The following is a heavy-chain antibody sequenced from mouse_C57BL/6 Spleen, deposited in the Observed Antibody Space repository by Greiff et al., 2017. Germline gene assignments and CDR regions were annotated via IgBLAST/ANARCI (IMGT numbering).Heavy chain of an antibody. Sequence: QVQLQQSGAELARPGASVKMSCKASGYTFTSYTMPWVKQRPGQGLEWIGYINPSSGYTKYNQKFKDKATLTADKSSSTAYMQLSSLTSEDSAVYYCARRGDYTWFAYWGQGTLVTVSA. CDR2: INPSSGYT. CDR1: GYTFTSYT. CDR3: ARRGDYTWFAY. V-gene: IGHV1-4*01. J-gene: IGHJ3*01. D-gene: IGHD2-4*01.